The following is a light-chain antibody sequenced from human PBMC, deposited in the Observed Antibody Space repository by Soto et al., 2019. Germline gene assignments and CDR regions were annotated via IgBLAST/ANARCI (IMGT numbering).Light chain of an antibody. Sequence: EIVLTQSPGTLSLSPGERATLSCRASQSVSSSYSAWYQQKPGQAPRLLIYGASSRATGIPDRFSGSGSGTDFTLTISRLEPEDFAVYYCQQYGSSLPWTFGQGTKV. CDR3: QQYGSSLPWT. CDR1: QSVSSSY. J-gene: IGKJ1*01. V-gene: IGKV3-20*01. CDR2: GAS.